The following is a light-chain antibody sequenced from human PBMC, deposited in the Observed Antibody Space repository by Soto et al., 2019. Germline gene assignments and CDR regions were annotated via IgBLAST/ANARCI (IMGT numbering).Light chain of an antibody. Sequence: QSALTQPPSASGTPGQRVTISCSGGRSNIGSNTVNWYQQLPGTAPKLLIYTNNQWPSGVPDRFSGYKSGTSASLAISGLQSEDEADYYCAAWDDSLNGVVFGGGTKVTVL. J-gene: IGLJ2*01. CDR3: AAWDDSLNGVV. V-gene: IGLV1-44*01. CDR2: TNN. CDR1: RSNIGSNT.